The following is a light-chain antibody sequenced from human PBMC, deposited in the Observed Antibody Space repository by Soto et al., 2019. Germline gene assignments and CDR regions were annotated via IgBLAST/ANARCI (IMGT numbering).Light chain of an antibody. V-gene: IGLV4-69*01. Sequence: QPVLTQSPSASASLGASVKLTCTLSSGHSNYAIAWHQQRPEKGPRYLMKLNSDGSHSNGDGIPDRFSGSISGAERYLTISSLQSEDEADYYCQTWGTGIQVFGGGTKLTVL. CDR1: SGHSNYA. CDR2: LNSDGSH. CDR3: QTWGTGIQV. J-gene: IGLJ2*01.